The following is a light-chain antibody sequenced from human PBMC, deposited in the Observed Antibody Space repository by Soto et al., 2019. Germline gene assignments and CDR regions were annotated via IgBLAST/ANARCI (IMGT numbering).Light chain of an antibody. CDR1: SSDVGAYNY. CDR2: EVS. CDR3: SSYTTSATVA. V-gene: IGLV2-14*01. J-gene: IGLJ2*01. Sequence: QSALTQPASVSGSPGQSITISCTGTSSDVGAYNYASWYQQHPGKAPKLMIYEVSHRPSGVSYRFSGSKSGNTASLTISGLQAEDEADYYCSSYTTSATVAFGGGTKVTVL.